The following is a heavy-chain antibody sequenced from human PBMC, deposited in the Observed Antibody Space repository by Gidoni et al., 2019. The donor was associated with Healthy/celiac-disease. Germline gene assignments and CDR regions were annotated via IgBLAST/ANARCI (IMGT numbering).Heavy chain of an antibody. V-gene: IGHV3-48*03. CDR3: ARGGVGATISFDI. D-gene: IGHD1-26*01. CDR1: GFTFSSYE. CDR2: ISSSGSTI. Sequence: EVQLVESGGGLVQPGGSLRLSCAASGFTFSSYEMNWVRQAPGKGLEWVSYISSSGSTIYYADSVKGRFTISRDNAKNSLYLQMNSLRAEDTAVYYCARGGVGATISFDIWGQGTMVTVSS. J-gene: IGHJ3*02.